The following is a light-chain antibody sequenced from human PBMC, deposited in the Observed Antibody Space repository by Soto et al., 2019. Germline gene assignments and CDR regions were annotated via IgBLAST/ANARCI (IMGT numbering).Light chain of an antibody. J-gene: IGKJ2*01. CDR1: QNIGNY. Sequence: DIQMTQSPSSLSASVGDRVALTCRASQNIGNYLSWYAQKPEKAPKLLIYGASSLQSGVPSRFSGSGSGTHFTLTISSLQPEDFATYYCQQSDSIPFTFGQGTKLEMK. V-gene: IGKV1-39*01. CDR2: GAS. CDR3: QQSDSIPFT.